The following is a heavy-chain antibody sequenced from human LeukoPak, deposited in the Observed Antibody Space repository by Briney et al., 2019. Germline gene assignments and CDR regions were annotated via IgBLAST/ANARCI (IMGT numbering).Heavy chain of an antibody. Sequence: SETLSLTCTVSGGSISSSSYYWGWIRQPPGKGLEWIGSIYYSGSTYYNPSLKSRLTISVDTSRNQFSLKLSSVTAADTAVYYCARIYYYYYYMDVWGSGTTVTISS. J-gene: IGHJ6*03. CDR1: GGSISSSSYY. V-gene: IGHV4-39*01. CDR2: IYYSGST. CDR3: ARIYYYYYYMDV.